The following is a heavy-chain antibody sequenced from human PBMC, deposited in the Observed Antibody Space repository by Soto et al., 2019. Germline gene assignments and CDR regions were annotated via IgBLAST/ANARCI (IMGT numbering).Heavy chain of an antibody. CDR2: IIPMFGST. CDR3: ARDLGYDYGVYYGMDV. D-gene: IGHD5-12*01. Sequence: QVQLVQSGAEVKKPGSSVKVSCKASGDTFSSYGLSWVRQAPGQGLEWMGGIIPMFGSTNYAPKFQGRVTITADGSTSTASMELSSLRSEDTAVYYCARDLGYDYGVYYGMDVWGQGTTVTVSS. CDR1: GDTFSSYG. J-gene: IGHJ6*02. V-gene: IGHV1-69*01.